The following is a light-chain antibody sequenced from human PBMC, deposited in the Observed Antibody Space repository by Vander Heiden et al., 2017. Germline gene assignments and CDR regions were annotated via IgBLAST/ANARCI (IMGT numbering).Light chain of an antibody. CDR2: GNT. Sequence: QPVLTQPPSVSGAPGQRVTISCTGSSSNIGAGYDVPWYQQLPGTAPKLLIYGNTNRPSGVPDRFSGSKSGTSASLAITGLQAEDEADYYCQSYDSSLSGSKVFGGGTKLTVL. CDR1: SSNIGAGYD. V-gene: IGLV1-40*01. J-gene: IGLJ2*01. CDR3: QSYDSSLSGSKV.